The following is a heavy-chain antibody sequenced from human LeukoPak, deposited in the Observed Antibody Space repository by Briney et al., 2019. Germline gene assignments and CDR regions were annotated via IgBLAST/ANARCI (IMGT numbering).Heavy chain of an antibody. CDR3: ARNGLTDAFDI. Sequence: GGFLRLSCAASGFTFSSYSMNWVRQAPGKGLEWVSSISSSSSYIYYADSVKGRFTISRDNAKNSLYLQMNSLRAEDTAVYYCARNGLTDAFDIWGQGTMVTVSS. J-gene: IGHJ3*02. CDR2: ISSSSSYI. CDR1: GFTFSSYS. D-gene: IGHD3/OR15-3a*01. V-gene: IGHV3-21*01.